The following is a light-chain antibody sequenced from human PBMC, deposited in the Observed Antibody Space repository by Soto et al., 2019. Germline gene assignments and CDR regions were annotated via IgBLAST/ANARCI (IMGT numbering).Light chain of an antibody. J-gene: IGLJ1*01. CDR2: XXX. CDR3: YSFAGSTTFSYV. CDR1: SSEFVTYNL. Sequence: QSLLTQPASVSGSPGQSINISCTGTSSEFVTYNLVSWYQQHPGRAXAVXIXXXXXRXSXXXNRXSGSKSGNTASLTISGLQTEDEADYYCYSFAGSTTFSYVFGPGTKVTVL. V-gene: IGLV2-23*03.